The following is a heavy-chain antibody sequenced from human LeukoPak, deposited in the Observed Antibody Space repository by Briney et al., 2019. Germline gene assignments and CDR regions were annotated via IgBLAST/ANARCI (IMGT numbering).Heavy chain of an antibody. Sequence: PSETLSLTCSVSGGSIINWCWNWIRQPAGKGLEWIGRICISGDTNYKPSLKSRVIISRDMSKDEISLKLASVTAADTALYYCATGLGLFDYWGQGTVVTVSS. J-gene: IGHJ4*02. V-gene: IGHV4-4*07. CDR2: ICISGDT. CDR1: GGSIINWC. D-gene: IGHD1-14*01. CDR3: ATGLGLFDY.